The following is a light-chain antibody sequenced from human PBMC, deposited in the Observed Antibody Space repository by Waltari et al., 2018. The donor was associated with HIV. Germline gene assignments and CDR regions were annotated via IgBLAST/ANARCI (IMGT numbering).Light chain of an antibody. J-gene: IGLJ3*02. Sequence: QSALTQPPSVSGAPGQRVTISCPGPSSNIGTGHDVPWYQQLPGTAPKLLIYANTNRPSGVPDRFSGSKSGTSASLAITGLQAEDEADYYCQSYDSRLSGSVFGGGTKLTVL. CDR1: SSNIGTGHD. CDR2: ANT. V-gene: IGLV1-40*01. CDR3: QSYDSRLSGSV.